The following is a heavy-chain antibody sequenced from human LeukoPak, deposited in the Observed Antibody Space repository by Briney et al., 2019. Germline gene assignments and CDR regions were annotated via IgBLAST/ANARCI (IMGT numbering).Heavy chain of an antibody. CDR2: ISTSGGSS. Sequence: GGSLRLSCAASGFTFGSYAMSWVRQAPGKGLEWVPGISTSGGSSSYADSVKGWFTISRDNPRNTLYMEMNSLRAEDTALYYCAIMHPYYDGSGYWVQWGQGTLVTVSS. D-gene: IGHD3-22*01. CDR1: GFTFGSYA. CDR3: AIMHPYYDGSGYWVQ. J-gene: IGHJ4*02. V-gene: IGHV3-23*01.